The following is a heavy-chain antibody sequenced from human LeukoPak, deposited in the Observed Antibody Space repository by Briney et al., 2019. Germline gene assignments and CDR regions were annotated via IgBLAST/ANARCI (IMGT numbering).Heavy chain of an antibody. J-gene: IGHJ6*03. D-gene: IGHD3-3*01. CDR3: ANQRENYDFWSGYLDYYYMDV. V-gene: IGHV4-39*01. CDR2: IYYSGST. Sequence: SETLSLTCTVSGGSISSSSYYWGWIRQPPGKGLEWIGSIYYSGSTYYNPSLKSRVTISVDTSKNQFSLKLSSVIAADTAVYYCANQRENYDFWSGYLDYYYMDVWGKGTTVTVSS. CDR1: GGSISSSSYY.